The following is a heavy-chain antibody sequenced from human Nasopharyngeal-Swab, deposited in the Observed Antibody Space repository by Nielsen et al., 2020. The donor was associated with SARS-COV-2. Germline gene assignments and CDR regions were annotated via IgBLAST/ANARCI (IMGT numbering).Heavy chain of an antibody. CDR3: ARDRRRDGYKSLDY. D-gene: IGHD5-24*01. Sequence: SETLSLTCSVSGGSIISEDHYWGWIRQSPGKGLEWLGSIYFSGSIYHNPYLRSRVTMSVDTSKNEFPLKLTSVTAADTAVYYCARDRRRDGYKSLDYWGQGTLVTVSS. CDR2: IYFSGSI. V-gene: IGHV4-39*06. J-gene: IGHJ4*02. CDR1: GGSIISEDHY.